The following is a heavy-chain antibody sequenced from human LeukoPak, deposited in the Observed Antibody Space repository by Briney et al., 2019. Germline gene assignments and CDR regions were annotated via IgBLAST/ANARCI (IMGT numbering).Heavy chain of an antibody. CDR1: GFTFSSYW. V-gene: IGHV3-7*03. Sequence: GGSLRLSCAASGFTFSSYWMNWARQAPGKGLEWVASINHNGNVNYYVDSVKGRFTISRDNAKNSLYLQMSNLRAEDTAVYYCARDDTVTAGYWGQGTLVTVSS. CDR2: INHNGNVN. CDR3: ARDDTVTAGY. D-gene: IGHD4-17*01. J-gene: IGHJ4*02.